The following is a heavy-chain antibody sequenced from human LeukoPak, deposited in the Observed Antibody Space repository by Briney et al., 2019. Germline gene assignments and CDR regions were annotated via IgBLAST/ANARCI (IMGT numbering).Heavy chain of an antibody. CDR1: GGSFSGYY. D-gene: IGHD3-3*01. V-gene: IGHV4-34*01. CDR3: ASTYYDFWSGYYYFDY. CDR2: INHSGST. J-gene: IGHJ4*02. Sequence: SETLSLTCAVYGGSFSGYYWSWIRQPPGKGLEWIGEINHSGSTNYNPSLKSRVTISVDTSKNQFSLKLGSVTAADTAVYYCASTYYDFWSGYYYFDYWGQGTLVTVSS.